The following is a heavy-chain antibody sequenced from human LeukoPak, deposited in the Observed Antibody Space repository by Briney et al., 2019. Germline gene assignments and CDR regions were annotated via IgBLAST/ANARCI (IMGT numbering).Heavy chain of an antibody. CDR2: ISAYNGNT. CDR3: ARDSNMATISPPSDDY. D-gene: IGHD5-24*01. J-gene: IGHJ4*02. CDR1: GYTFTSYG. V-gene: IGHV1-18*01. Sequence: GASVKVSCKASGYTFTSYGISWVRQAPGQGLEWMGWISAYNGNTNYAQKLQGRVTMTTDTSTSTAYMELRSLRSDDTAVYYCARDSNMATISPPSDDYWGQGTLVTVSS.